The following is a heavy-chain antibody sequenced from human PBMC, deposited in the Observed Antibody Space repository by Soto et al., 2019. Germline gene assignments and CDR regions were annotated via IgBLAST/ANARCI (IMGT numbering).Heavy chain of an antibody. CDR2: FYYSGST. D-gene: IGHD3-3*01. CDR1: GCSVSSGNYY. Sequence: PSETLSLACTVSGCSVSSGNYYWSWIRQPPGKGLEWIGYFYYSGSTNYNPSLKSRVSISVDTSKNQFSLNLSSVTATDTAVYYCARGTYDFWSIYYRYSCFDSWGQGTLGTVSS. V-gene: IGHV4-61*01. CDR3: ARGTYDFWSIYYRYSCFDS. J-gene: IGHJ5*01.